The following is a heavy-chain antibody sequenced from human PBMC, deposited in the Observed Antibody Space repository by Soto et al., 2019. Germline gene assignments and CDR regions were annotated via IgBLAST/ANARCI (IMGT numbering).Heavy chain of an antibody. V-gene: IGHV1-18*01. J-gene: IGHJ4*02. CDR3: ARDLGTYYDIFTVYLCNSRGPHFDY. D-gene: IGHD3-9*01. CDR2: ISAYNGNT. Sequence: GASVKVSCKASGYTFTSYGISWVRQAPGQGLEWMGWISAYNGNTNYAQKLQGRVIMTTDTSTSTAYMELRSLRSDDTAVYYCARDLGTYYDIFTVYLCNSRGPHFDYWGQGTLVTVSS. CDR1: GYTFTSYG.